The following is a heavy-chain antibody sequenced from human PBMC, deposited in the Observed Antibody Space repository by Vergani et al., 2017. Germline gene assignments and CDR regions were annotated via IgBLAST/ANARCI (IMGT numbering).Heavy chain of an antibody. CDR2: INTNTGSP. CDR1: GYIFTNYA. D-gene: IGHD2-2*02. Sequence: QVQLVQSGSELKKPGASVRLSCKTSGYIFTNYAINWVRQAPGQGLEWIGWINTNTGSPTYAQAFTGRFVFSLDTSVNTAYLQINNLKADDTAIYYCARDIVVLTTLYRFDFWGQGSLVTVSS. V-gene: IGHV7-4-1*02. CDR3: ARDIVVLTTLYRFDF. J-gene: IGHJ4*02.